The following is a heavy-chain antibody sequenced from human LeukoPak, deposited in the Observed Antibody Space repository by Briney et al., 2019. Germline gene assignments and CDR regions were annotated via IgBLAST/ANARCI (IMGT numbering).Heavy chain of an antibody. J-gene: IGHJ4*02. V-gene: IGHV3-20*04. Sequence: GGSLRLSCAASGFTFVDYGMSWVRQAPGKGLEWVSGINWNVGSTGYADSVKGRFTISRDNAKNSLYLQMNSLRAEDTALYYCARGEDSPFDYWGQGTLVTVSS. D-gene: IGHD3-22*01. CDR2: INWNVGST. CDR1: GFTFVDYG. CDR3: ARGEDSPFDY.